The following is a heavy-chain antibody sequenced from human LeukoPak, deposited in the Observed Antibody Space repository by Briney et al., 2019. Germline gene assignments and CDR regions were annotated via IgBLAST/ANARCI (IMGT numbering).Heavy chain of an antibody. CDR2: MNPNSGNT. D-gene: IGHD3-22*01. CDR1: GYTFTSYD. V-gene: IGHV1-8*01. Sequence: ASVKVSCKASGYTFTSYDINWVRQATGQGLEWMGWMNPNSGNTGYAQKFQGRVTMTRNTSISTAYMELSSLRSEDTAVYYCARGTYDSSGCYWSAYYYYGMDVWGQGTTVTVSS. J-gene: IGHJ6*02. CDR3: ARGTYDSSGCYWSAYYYYGMDV.